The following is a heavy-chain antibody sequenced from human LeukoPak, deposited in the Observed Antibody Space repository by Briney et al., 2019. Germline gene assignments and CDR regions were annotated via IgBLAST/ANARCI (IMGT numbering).Heavy chain of an antibody. J-gene: IGHJ4*02. D-gene: IGHD3-10*01. V-gene: IGHV3-33*01. CDR2: IWSDGSNK. CDR3: VRASGSFDY. Sequence: GGSLRLSCAASGFTFSDYGIHWVRQAPGKGLEWVAVIWSDGSNKYYADSVKGRFTISRDNSKKTLYLQMNSVRVEDTAVYYCVRASGSFDYWGQGTMVTVSS. CDR1: GFTFSDYG.